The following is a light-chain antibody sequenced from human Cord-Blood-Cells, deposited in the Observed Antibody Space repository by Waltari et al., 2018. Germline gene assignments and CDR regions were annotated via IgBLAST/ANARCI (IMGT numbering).Light chain of an antibody. CDR1: QSFSSY. J-gene: IGKJ1*01. CDR3: QQSYSTPRS. V-gene: IGKV1-39*01. CDR2: TAS. Sequence: DIQMTQSPSPLSASVGERVTITCRASQSFSSYSNWYQQKPGKAHKLLIDTASSLQSGVPSMFSGSGCVTDFTLTISSLQPEDFATYYCQQSYSTPRSFGQGTKVEIK.